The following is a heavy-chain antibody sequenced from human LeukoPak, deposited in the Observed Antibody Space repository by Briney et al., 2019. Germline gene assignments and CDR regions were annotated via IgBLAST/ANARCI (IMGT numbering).Heavy chain of an antibody. D-gene: IGHD4-23*01. CDR3: VRDYGGTSGYFDL. CDR1: GFLFSSYT. V-gene: IGHV3-21*01. Sequence: GSLRLSCTGSGFLFSSYTMNWVRQAPGRGLDWVSSISGKSNYIYDADSVRGRFTISRDNAKNSLYLEMNSLRVEDTAIYYCVRDYGGTSGYFDLWGQGALVTVSS. CDR2: ISGKSNYI. J-gene: IGHJ4*02.